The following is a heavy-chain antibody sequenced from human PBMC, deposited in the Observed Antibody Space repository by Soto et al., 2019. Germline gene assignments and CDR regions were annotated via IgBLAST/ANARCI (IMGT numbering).Heavy chain of an antibody. D-gene: IGHD1-26*01. J-gene: IGHJ6*02. CDR1: GFTFSSYA. Sequence: GGSLRLSCAASGFTFSSYAMSWVRQAPGKGLEWVSAISVSGGSTYYADSVKGRFTISRDNSKNTLYLQMNSLRAEDTAVYYCAKDILGATLDYYYGMDVWGQGTTVTVSS. V-gene: IGHV3-23*01. CDR3: AKDILGATLDYYYGMDV. CDR2: ISVSGGST.